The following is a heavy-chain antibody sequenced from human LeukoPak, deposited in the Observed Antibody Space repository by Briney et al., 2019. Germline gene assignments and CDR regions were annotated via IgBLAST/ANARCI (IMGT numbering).Heavy chain of an antibody. CDR1: GFTFSSYT. Sequence: PGGSLRLSCAASGFTFSSYTMNWVRQAPEKGLEWVSSISSSSSYIYYADSVKGRFTISRDNAKNSLYLQMNSLRAEDTAVYYCARDSPMVTIFGVVIKDYYGMDVWGQGTTVTVSS. J-gene: IGHJ6*02. D-gene: IGHD3-3*01. V-gene: IGHV3-21*04. CDR3: ARDSPMVTIFGVVIKDYYGMDV. CDR2: ISSSSSYI.